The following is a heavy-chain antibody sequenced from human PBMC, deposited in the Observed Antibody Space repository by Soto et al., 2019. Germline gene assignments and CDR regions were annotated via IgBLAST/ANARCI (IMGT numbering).Heavy chain of an antibody. J-gene: IGHJ6*02. V-gene: IGHV3-23*01. CDR1: GFTFSSYA. CDR2: ISGSGGST. CDR3: AKVPPLWEYGMDV. D-gene: IGHD1-26*01. Sequence: GGSLRLSCAASGFTFSSYAMSWVRQAPGKGLEWVSAISGSGGSTYYADPGKGRFTISRENSKNTLYLQMNSLRAEDTAVYYCAKVPPLWEYGMDVWGQGTTVTVSS.